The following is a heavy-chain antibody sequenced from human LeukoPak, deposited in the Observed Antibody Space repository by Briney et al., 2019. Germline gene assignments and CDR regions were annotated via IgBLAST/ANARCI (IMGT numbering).Heavy chain of an antibody. Sequence: SETLSLTCAVSGGSISSGGYSWSWIRQPPGKALEWIGYIYHRGNTYYSPSLKSRVTISVDRSKNQFSLKLNSVTAADTAVYYCAREIEYYDSSGYYWDAFDIWGQGTMVTVSS. D-gene: IGHD3-22*01. CDR3: AREIEYYDSSGYYWDAFDI. J-gene: IGHJ3*02. CDR1: GGSISSGGYS. V-gene: IGHV4-30-2*01. CDR2: IYHRGNT.